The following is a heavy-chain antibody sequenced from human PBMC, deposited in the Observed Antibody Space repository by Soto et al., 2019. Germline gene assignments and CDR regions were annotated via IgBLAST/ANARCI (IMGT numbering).Heavy chain of an antibody. CDR2: ISAYNGNT. CDR3: ARGSGYSSPDLKGAFDI. D-gene: IGHD6-19*01. Sequence: ASVKVSCKASGYTFTSYGISWVRQAPGQGLEWMGWISAYNGNTNYAQKLQGRVTMTTDTSTSTAYMELRSLRSDDTAVYYCARGSGYSSPDLKGAFDIWGQGTMVTVSS. J-gene: IGHJ3*02. V-gene: IGHV1-18*01. CDR1: GYTFTSYG.